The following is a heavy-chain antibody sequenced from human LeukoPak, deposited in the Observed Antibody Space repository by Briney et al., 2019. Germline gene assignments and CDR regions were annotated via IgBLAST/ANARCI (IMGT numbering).Heavy chain of an antibody. CDR2: INPNSGGT. CDR3: ARGDLGIAARPLA. CDR1: GYTFTGYY. J-gene: IGHJ5*02. D-gene: IGHD6-6*01. V-gene: IGHV1-2*02. Sequence: ASVKVSCKASGYTFTGYYMHWVRQAPGQGLEWMGWINPNSGGTNYAQKFQGRVTTTRDTSISTAYMELSRLRSDDTAVYYCARGDLGIAARPLAWGQGTLVTVSS.